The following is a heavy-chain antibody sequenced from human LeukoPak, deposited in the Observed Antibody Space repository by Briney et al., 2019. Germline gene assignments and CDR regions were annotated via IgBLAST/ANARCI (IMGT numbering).Heavy chain of an antibody. CDR1: RFTFCTYA. J-gene: IGHJ4*02. D-gene: IGHD2-15*01. CDR3: TRQLRYCSDGTCYFDY. CDR2: ISSGGGDT. V-gene: IGHV3-23*01. Sequence: GGSLRPSCAASRFTFCTYAMSWVRQAPGKGLEWVSAISSGGGDTHYADSVKGRFTISRDNSKNTLYLQMSSLRADDTAVYYCTRQLRYCSDGTCYFDYWGQGTLVTVSS.